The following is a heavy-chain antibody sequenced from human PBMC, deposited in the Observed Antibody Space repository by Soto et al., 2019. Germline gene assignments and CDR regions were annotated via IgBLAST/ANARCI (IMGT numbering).Heavy chain of an antibody. CDR3: ARDRPEPRGVYYGMDV. V-gene: IGHV1-69*01. CDR1: GGTFSSYA. CDR2: IIPIFGTA. D-gene: IGHD1-1*01. J-gene: IGHJ6*02. Sequence: QVQLVQSGAEVKKPGSSVKVSCKASGGTFSSYAISWVRQAPGQGLEWMGGIIPIFGTANYAQKFQGRVTITADESTSTADMELSSLRSEDTAVYYCARDRPEPRGVYYGMDVWGQGTTVTVSS.